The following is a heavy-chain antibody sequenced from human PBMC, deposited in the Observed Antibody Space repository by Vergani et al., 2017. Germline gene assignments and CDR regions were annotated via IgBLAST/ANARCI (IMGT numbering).Heavy chain of an antibody. D-gene: IGHD3-16*01. CDR1: GFTFSSYG. Sequence: QVQLLESGGGVVQPGRSLRLSCAASGFTFSSYGMHWVRQAPGKGLEWVAVIWYDGSNKYYADSVKGRFTISRDNSKNTLYLQMNSLRAEDTAVYYCARDLASMAIGGFDYWGQGTLVTVSS. V-gene: IGHV3-33*01. CDR2: IWYDGSNK. J-gene: IGHJ4*02. CDR3: ARDLASMAIGGFDY.